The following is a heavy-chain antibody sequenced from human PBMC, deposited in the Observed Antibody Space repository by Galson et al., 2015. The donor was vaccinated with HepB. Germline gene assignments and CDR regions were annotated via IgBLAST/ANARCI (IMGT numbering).Heavy chain of an antibody. Sequence: SVKASCKASGYTFSGYYIHWVRQAPGQGPEWMGWINPNTGGTTYPQKFQGRVTMSTDTSISTAYMELSSLRSDDTAVYYCARRASSSWYYDYWGQGTLVTASS. J-gene: IGHJ4*02. D-gene: IGHD6-13*01. CDR1: GYTFSGYY. CDR3: ARRASSSWYYDY. CDR2: INPNTGGT. V-gene: IGHV1-2*02.